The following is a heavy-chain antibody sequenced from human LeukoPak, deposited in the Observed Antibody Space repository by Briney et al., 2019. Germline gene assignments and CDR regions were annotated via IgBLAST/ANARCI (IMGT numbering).Heavy chain of an antibody. V-gene: IGHV4-31*03. CDR2: IYYSGST. CDR3: ARRGYSYGYDYYGMDV. Sequence: SETLSLTCTVSGFSISSGGYYWSWLRRHPGKGLEWIGYIYYSGSTYYNPSLKSRVTISVDTSKNQFSLKLSSVTAADTAVYYCARRGYSYGYDYYGMDVWGQGTTVTVSS. D-gene: IGHD5-18*01. J-gene: IGHJ6*02. CDR1: GFSISSGGYY.